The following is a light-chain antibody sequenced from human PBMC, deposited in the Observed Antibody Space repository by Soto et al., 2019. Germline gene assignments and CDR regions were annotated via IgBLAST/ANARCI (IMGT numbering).Light chain of an antibody. V-gene: IGLV2-23*01. CDR3: CSYAGSRGLV. J-gene: IGLJ2*01. CDR1: SSDVGSYNL. CDR2: EGS. Sequence: QSALTQPASVSGSPGQSITISCTGTSSDVGSYNLVSWYQQHPGKAPKLMIYEGSKRPSGVSNRFSGSKSGNTASLTISGLQAEDEADYDCCSYAGSRGLVFGGGTKVTVL.